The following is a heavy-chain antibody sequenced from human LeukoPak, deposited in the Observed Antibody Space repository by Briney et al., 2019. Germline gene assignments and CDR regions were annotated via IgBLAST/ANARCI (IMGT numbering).Heavy chain of an antibody. CDR1: GGSISSYY. J-gene: IGHJ6*02. CDR3: ARLSSTLYYSMDV. D-gene: IGHD6-6*01. Sequence: SETLSLTCAVSGGSISSYYWTWIRQPPGKGLEWVGYIQNSAIYRAKIKSSPSLQSRVTLSIDTSKNQVSLTVDSVTAADTAVYYCARLSSTLYYSMDVWGPGTAVTVSS. V-gene: IGHV4-59*08. CDR2: IQNSAIYRAKI.